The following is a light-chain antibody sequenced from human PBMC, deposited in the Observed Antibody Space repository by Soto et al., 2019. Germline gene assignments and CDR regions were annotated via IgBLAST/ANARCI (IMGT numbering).Light chain of an antibody. CDR3: TSYAGTNNLGV. CDR1: SSDVGGYNY. Sequence: QSVLTQPLSASGSPGQSVTISCTGTSSDVGGYNYVSWYQHHPGKAPKLMIYEVSKRPSGVPDRFSGSKSGNTASLTVSGLQAEDEADYYCTSYAGTNNLGVFGGGTKVTVL. CDR2: EVS. V-gene: IGLV2-8*01. J-gene: IGLJ2*01.